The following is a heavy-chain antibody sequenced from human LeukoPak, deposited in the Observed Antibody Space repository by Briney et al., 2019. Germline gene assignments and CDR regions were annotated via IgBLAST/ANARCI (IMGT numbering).Heavy chain of an antibody. CDR3: ARRRGSCYLDY. V-gene: IGHV4-59*01. J-gene: IGHJ4*02. D-gene: IGHD1-26*01. Sequence: NPSETLSLTCTVSGGSISSYYWSWIRQPPGKGVEWIGYIYYSGSTNYNPSLKSRVTISVDTSKNQFSLKLSSVTAADTAVYYCARRRGSCYLDYWGQGTLVTVSS. CDR1: GGSISSYY. CDR2: IYYSGST.